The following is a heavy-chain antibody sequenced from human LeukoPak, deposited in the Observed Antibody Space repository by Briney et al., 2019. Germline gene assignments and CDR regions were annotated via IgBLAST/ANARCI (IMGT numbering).Heavy chain of an antibody. V-gene: IGHV4-34*01. CDR2: INHSGST. CDR3: ARGPTYYYDSSGYP. D-gene: IGHD3-22*01. CDR1: GGSFSGYY. Sequence: SETLSLTCAVYGGSFSGYYWSWIRQPPGKGLEWIGEINHSGSTNYNPSLKSRVTISVDTSKNQFSLKLSSVTAADTAVYYCARGPTYYYDSSGYPWGQGTLATVSS. J-gene: IGHJ5*02.